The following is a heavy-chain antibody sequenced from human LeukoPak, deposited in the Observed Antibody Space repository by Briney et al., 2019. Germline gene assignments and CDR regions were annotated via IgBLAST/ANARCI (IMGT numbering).Heavy chain of an antibody. CDR2: IYYSGTT. V-gene: IGHV4-59*01. D-gene: IGHD3-3*01. CDR1: GGSISSYY. CDR3: AKFLDFWSGPTTY. Sequence: PSETLSLTCTVSGGSISSYYWSWIRQPPGKGLEWIGYIYYSGTTNYNPSLKSRVTISVDTSKNQFSLKLSSVTAADTAVYYCAKFLDFWSGPTTYWGQGTLVTVSS. J-gene: IGHJ4*02.